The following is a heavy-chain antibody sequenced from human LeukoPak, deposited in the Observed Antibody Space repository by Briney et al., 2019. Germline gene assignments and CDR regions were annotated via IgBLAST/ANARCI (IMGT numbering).Heavy chain of an antibody. Sequence: GGSLRLSCAASGFTFSTYWMSWVRQAPGKGLEWVGNINQDGSDIYYVDSVKGRFTISRDNAKNSLSLQMNSLRVEDTAVYYCVRELYGSGSVYYFGHWGQGTLVTVSS. D-gene: IGHD6-19*01. CDR1: GFTFSTYW. CDR2: INQDGSDI. J-gene: IGHJ4*02. V-gene: IGHV3-7*01. CDR3: VRELYGSGSVYYFGH.